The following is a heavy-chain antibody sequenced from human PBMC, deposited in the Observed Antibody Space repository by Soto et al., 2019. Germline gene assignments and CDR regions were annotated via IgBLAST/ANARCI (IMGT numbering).Heavy chain of an antibody. J-gene: IGHJ6*02. D-gene: IGHD4-17*01. CDR3: ARVNLDYVTGMDV. CDR1: GGPITNY. CDR2: IYDSGST. V-gene: IGHV4-31*03. Sequence: QVQLQESGPGLVKPSQTLSLTCTVSGGPITNYWSWIRQHPGKGLEWIGYIYDSGSTNYNPSLKSRVTMSLDTSKNQLSLKLTSVTAADTAVYYCARVNLDYVTGMDVWGQGTTVTVSS.